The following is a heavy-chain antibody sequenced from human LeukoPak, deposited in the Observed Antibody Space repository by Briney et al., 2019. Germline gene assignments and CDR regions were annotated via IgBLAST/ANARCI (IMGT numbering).Heavy chain of an antibody. J-gene: IGHJ4*02. CDR3: ARGGRRGYSYGYGY. D-gene: IGHD5-18*01. V-gene: IGHV4-34*01. CDR1: GGSFSGYY. Sequence: SETLSLTCAVYGGSFSGYYWSWTRQPPGKGLEWIGEINHSGSTNYNPSLKSRVTISVDTSKNQFSLKLSSVTAADTAVYYCARGGRRGYSYGYGYWGQGALVTVSS. CDR2: INHSGST.